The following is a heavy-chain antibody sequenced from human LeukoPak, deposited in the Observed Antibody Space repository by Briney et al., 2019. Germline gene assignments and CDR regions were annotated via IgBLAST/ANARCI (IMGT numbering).Heavy chain of an antibody. CDR2: LYSDGNT. Sequence: GGSLRLSCAASGFTVITNDMTWFRKAPGKGLEWVSVLYSDGNTKYADSVQGRFTISRDNSNNNLYLEMNSLSPDDTAVYYCARGVEPLAANTLAYWGQGTLVTVSS. V-gene: IGHV3-53*01. J-gene: IGHJ4*02. D-gene: IGHD1-14*01. CDR1: GFTVITND. CDR3: ARGVEPLAANTLAY.